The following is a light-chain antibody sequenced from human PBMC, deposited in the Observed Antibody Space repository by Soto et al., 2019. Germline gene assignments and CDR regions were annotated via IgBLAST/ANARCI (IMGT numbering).Light chain of an antibody. J-gene: IGKJ2*01. Sequence: EIVMTQSPATLSVSPGERATVFCRASQSVSSRLAWYQQKPAQAPRLLIYDASTRATGIPARFSGSGSGPEFTLTISSLQSEDFAVYYCQQYNNWPPEYTFGQGTKLEIK. CDR3: QQYNNWPPEYT. V-gene: IGKV3-15*01. CDR1: QSVSSR. CDR2: DAS.